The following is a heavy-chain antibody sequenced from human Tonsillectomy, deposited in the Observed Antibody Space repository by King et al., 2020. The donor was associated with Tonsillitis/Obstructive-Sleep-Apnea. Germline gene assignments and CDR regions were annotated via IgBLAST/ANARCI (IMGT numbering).Heavy chain of an antibody. CDR2: ISISSSYT. CDR3: ARARAGAAPLDY. V-gene: IGHV3-11*05. Sequence: VQLVESGGGLVKPGGCLRLSCTASGFTFSDYYMSWIRQAPGKGLEWLSYISISSSYTNYTDSVKGRFTISRDNAKNSLYLQMNSLRAEDTAVYYCARARAGAAPLDYWGRGTRVTVSS. J-gene: IGHJ4*02. CDR1: GFTFSDYY. D-gene: IGHD6-19*01.